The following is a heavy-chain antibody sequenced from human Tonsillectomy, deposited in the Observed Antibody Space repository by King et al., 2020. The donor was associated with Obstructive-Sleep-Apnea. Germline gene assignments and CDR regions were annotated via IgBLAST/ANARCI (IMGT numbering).Heavy chain of an antibody. D-gene: IGHD5-12*01. CDR1: GGTFSSYA. V-gene: IGHV1-69*09. CDR3: AYSRGYSGYDLYSDH. J-gene: IGHJ4*02. CDR2: IIPFLGIA. Sequence: QLVQSGAEVKKPGSSVRVSCKASGGTFSSYAINWVRQAPGQGLEWMGRIIPFLGIANSAQKFQDRVTITADKSTSPAYMELSSLRSDDTAVYYCAYSRGYSGYDLYSDHWGQGTLVTVSS.